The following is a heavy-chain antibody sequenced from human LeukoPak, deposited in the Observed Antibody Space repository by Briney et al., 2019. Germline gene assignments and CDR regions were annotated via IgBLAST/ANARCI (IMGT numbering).Heavy chain of an antibody. Sequence: GGSLRLSCAASGFTFSLYWMTWVRQSPGKGLEWVADINPDGTQKYSVDSLKGRFTISRDNAKNSLFLHLNSLRVDDTATYYCVRQMIRFWCDPWGQGTRVTVSS. CDR2: INPDGTQK. CDR1: GFTFSLYW. V-gene: IGHV3-7*01. J-gene: IGHJ5*02. D-gene: IGHD3-16*01. CDR3: VRQMIRFWCDP.